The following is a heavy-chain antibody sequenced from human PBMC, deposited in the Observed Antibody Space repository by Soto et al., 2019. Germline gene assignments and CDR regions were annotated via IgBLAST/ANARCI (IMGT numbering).Heavy chain of an antibody. J-gene: IGHJ6*02. CDR3: ARDPQGRAVDHSYYYGMDV. Sequence: QVELVESGGGLAKPGGSLRLSCAASGFTFSDYDMSWIRQAPGKGLEWVSYTSSSGSTIYYADSVKGRFTMSRDNAKNSMYLHMDSLRVEDTAVYYCARDPQGRAVDHSYYYGMDVWGQGTTVTVSS. V-gene: IGHV3-11*01. D-gene: IGHD6-19*01. CDR1: GFTFSDYD. CDR2: TSSSGSTI.